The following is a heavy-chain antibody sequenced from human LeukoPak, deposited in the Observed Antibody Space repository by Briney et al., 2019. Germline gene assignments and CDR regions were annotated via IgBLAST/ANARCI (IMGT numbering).Heavy chain of an antibody. V-gene: IGHV5-51*01. CDR1: GYSFTSYW. J-gene: IGHJ6*03. Sequence: GESLKISCKGSGYSFTSYWIGWVRQMPGKGLEWMGIIYPGDSDTRYSPSFQGQVTISADKSISTAYLQWSNLKASDTAMYYCARHRRITAAAGTDYYYYMDVWGKGTTVTVSS. CDR3: ARHRRITAAAGTDYYYYMDV. CDR2: IYPGDSDT. D-gene: IGHD6-13*01.